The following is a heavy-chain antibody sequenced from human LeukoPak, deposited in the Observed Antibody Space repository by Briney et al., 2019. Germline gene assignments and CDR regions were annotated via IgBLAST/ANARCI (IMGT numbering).Heavy chain of an antibody. Sequence: PSETLSLTCTVSGASISSYYWNWIRQPAGKGLEWIGRISSIGSTTYNPSLKSRVTISIDTSKKQFSLDLSAVSAPDTALYYCARSPSPRGYYFDLWGLGTVVAVSS. CDR3: ARSPSPRGYYFDL. D-gene: IGHD6-13*01. J-gene: IGHJ4*02. V-gene: IGHV4-4*07. CDR1: GASISSYY. CDR2: ISSIGST.